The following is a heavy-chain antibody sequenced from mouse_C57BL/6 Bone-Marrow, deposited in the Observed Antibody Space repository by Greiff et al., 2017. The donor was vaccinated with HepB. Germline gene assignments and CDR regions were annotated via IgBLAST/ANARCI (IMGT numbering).Heavy chain of an antibody. V-gene: IGHV5-4*01. Sequence: EVQLVESGGGLVKPGGSLKLSCAASGFTFSSYAMSWVRQTPEKRLEWVATISDGGSYTYYPDNVKGRFTISRDNAKNNLYLQMSHLKSEDTAMYYCARDGGTTVVERFDYWGQGTTLTVSS. D-gene: IGHD1-1*01. CDR1: GFTFSSYA. CDR3: ARDGGTTVVERFDY. CDR2: ISDGGSYT. J-gene: IGHJ2*01.